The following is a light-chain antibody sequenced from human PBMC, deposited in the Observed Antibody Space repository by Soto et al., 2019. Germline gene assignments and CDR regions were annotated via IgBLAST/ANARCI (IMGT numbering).Light chain of an antibody. J-gene: IGKJ1*01. CDR2: VAS. V-gene: IGKV1-39*01. CDR3: LQSYNTPWT. CDR1: QSISSY. Sequence: DIQMTQSPSSLSASVGDRVTITCRASQSISSYLNWYQQKPGKAPKLLISVASSLQTGAPSRFSGSGSGTDFTLTISSLQPEDFATYHCLQSYNTPWTFGQGTKVEIK.